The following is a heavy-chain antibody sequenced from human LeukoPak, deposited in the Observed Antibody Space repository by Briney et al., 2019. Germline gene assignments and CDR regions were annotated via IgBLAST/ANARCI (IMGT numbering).Heavy chain of an antibody. V-gene: IGHV3-30*18. Sequence: GGSLRLSCAASGFTFSSYGMHWVRQAPGKGLEWVAVISYDGSNKYYADSVKGRFTVSRDNSKNTLYLQMNSLRAEDTAVYYCAKVHDSSGFFDPWGQGTLVTVSS. CDR3: AKVHDSSGFFDP. J-gene: IGHJ5*02. CDR2: ISYDGSNK. D-gene: IGHD3-22*01. CDR1: GFTFSSYG.